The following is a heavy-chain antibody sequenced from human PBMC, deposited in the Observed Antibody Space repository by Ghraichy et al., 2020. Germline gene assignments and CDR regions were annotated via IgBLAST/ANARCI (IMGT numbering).Heavy chain of an antibody. V-gene: IGHV2-70*01. J-gene: IGHJ5*02. CDR3: ARYYSSSWSGGGFDP. CDR2: IDWDDDK. CDR1: GFSLSTSGMC. Sequence: SGPTLVKPTQTLTLTCTFSGFSLSTSGMCVSWIRQPPGKALEWLALIDWDDDKYYSTSLKTRLTISKDTSKNQVVLTMTNMDPVDTATYYCARYYSSSWSGGGFDPWGQGTLVTVSS. D-gene: IGHD6-13*01.